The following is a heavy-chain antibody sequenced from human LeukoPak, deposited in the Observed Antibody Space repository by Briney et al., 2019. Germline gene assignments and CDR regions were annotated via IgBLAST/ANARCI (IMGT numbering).Heavy chain of an antibody. D-gene: IGHD2-15*01. CDR3: AKGFNAPYCSGASCYGLDV. V-gene: IGHV3-30*18. J-gene: IGHJ6*02. CDR1: GFSFSNYG. Sequence: GGSLRLSCAASGFSFSNYGMHWVRQAPGQGLEWVAVISYDGSNKYFAESVKGRFTISRDNSKNTLSLHMNTLRAEDTAVYYCAKGFNAPYCSGASCYGLDVWGQGTTVTVSS. CDR2: ISYDGSNK.